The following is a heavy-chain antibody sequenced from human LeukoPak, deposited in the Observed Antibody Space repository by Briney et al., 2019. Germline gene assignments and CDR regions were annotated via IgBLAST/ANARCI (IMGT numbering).Heavy chain of an antibody. CDR1: GFTFSSYG. Sequence: PGGSLRLSCAASGFTFSSYGMHWGRQAPGKGLEWVAFIRYDESNKYYEDSVKGRFTISRDNSKNTLYLQMSSLRAEDTAVYYCAKRSEAAGTLDYWGQGTPVTVSS. J-gene: IGHJ4*02. D-gene: IGHD6-13*01. CDR2: IRYDESNK. CDR3: AKRSEAAGTLDY. V-gene: IGHV3-30*02.